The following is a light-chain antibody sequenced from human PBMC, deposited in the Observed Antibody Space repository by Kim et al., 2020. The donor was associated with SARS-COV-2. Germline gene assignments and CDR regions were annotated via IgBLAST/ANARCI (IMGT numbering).Light chain of an antibody. CDR2: RHT. CDR3: ETCDDGHVV. J-gene: IGLJ2*01. CDR1: SSNIGSNC. V-gene: IGLV1-47*01. Sequence: PVPMVSTSCSGSSSNIGSNCYHWHQQPPRTAPNLLNYRHTPGPPGGPARFSGATSGTSASRAISAHQSEDEADDYCETCDDGHVVFGGGTQLTVL.